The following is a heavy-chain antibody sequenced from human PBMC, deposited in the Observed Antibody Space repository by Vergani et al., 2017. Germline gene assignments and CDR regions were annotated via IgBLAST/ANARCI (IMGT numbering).Heavy chain of an antibody. Sequence: EVDLVESGGGLAQPGGSLRLSCEASGITFWKFGMHWVRQGPGKGLEWVSGISRNSGAVDYADSVRGRFTISRDNAKNSLFLEMNSLRFEDTAVYFCSAQTQSCHDYWGQGTLVAVSS. J-gene: IGHJ4*02. CDR1: GITFWKFG. CDR2: ISRNSGAV. V-gene: IGHV3-9*01. CDR3: SAQTQSCHDY. D-gene: IGHD3-10*01.